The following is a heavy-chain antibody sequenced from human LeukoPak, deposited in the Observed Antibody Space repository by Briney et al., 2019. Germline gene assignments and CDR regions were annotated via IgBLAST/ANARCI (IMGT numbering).Heavy chain of an antibody. CDR2: ICGGGGST. CDR1: GFTFSSYD. Sequence: GGSLRLTCAASGFTFSSYDMSWVRQAPGKGLEWVSTICGGGGSTYYADAVKGRFTISRDNSKNTLYLQMNSLRAEDTAVYYCAKGGERDYYFAYWGQGTLVTVSS. D-gene: IGHD3-10*01. V-gene: IGHV3-23*01. J-gene: IGHJ4*02. CDR3: AKGGERDYYFAY.